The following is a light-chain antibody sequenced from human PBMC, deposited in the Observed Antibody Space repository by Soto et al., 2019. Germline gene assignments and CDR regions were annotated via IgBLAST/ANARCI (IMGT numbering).Light chain of an antibody. V-gene: IGLV1-44*01. CDR1: SSNIGTNT. CDR3: AAWDDSLNGPV. CDR2: SNN. J-gene: IGLJ3*02. Sequence: QSVLTQPPSASGTPGQRVTISCSGSSSNIGTNTVNWYQHLPGTAPKLLIYSNNQRPSGVPDRFSGSKSGPSASLAISGLQSEDEADYYCAAWDDSLNGPVFGGGTQLTVL.